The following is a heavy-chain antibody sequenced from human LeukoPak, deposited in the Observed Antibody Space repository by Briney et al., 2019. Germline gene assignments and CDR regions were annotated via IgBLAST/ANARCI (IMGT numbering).Heavy chain of an antibody. CDR1: GGSMSDYY. D-gene: IGHD1-26*01. Sequence: SETLPLTCTVSGGSMSDYYWSWIRQSPVRGLEWIGYLYYSGNTNYNPSLKSRLTISRDMAKNQFSLKLSSVTSADTAVYYCARGEYEDLVDNWGQGTLVTVSS. V-gene: IGHV4-59*01. CDR2: LYYSGNT. J-gene: IGHJ4*02. CDR3: ARGEYEDLVDN.